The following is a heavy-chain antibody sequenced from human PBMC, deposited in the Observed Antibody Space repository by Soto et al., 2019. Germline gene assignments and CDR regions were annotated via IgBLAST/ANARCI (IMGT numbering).Heavy chain of an antibody. Sequence: SETLSLTCAVYGGSFSGYYWSWIRQPPGKGLEWIGEINHSGSTNYNPSLKSRVTISVDTSKNQFSLKLSSVTAADTAVYYCATGLGWKNYSYYYGMDVWGQGTTVTVSS. D-gene: IGHD1-1*01. CDR1: GGSFSGYY. CDR2: INHSGST. J-gene: IGHJ6*02. CDR3: ATGLGWKNYSYYYGMDV. V-gene: IGHV4-34*01.